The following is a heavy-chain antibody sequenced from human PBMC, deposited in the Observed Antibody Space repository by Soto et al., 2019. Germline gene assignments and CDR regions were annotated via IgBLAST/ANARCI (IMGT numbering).Heavy chain of an antibody. V-gene: IGHV5-51*01. J-gene: IGHJ6*02. CDR3: ARHYCSSTSCYPVYYYYYGMDV. CDR1: GYSFTSYW. Sequence: PGESVKISCKGSGYSFTSYWIGWVRQMPGKGLEWMGIIYPGDSDTRYSPSFQGQVTISADKSISTAYLQWSSLKASDTAMYYCARHYCSSTSCYPVYYYYYGMDVWGQGTTITVSS. D-gene: IGHD2-2*01. CDR2: IYPGDSDT.